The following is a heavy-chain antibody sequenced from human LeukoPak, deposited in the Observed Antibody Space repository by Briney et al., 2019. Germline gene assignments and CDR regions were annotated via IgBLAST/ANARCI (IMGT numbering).Heavy chain of an antibody. D-gene: IGHD5-18*01. CDR1: GGTFSSYA. CDR3: ARGGSYGFSYFDY. J-gene: IGHJ4*02. V-gene: IGHV1-69*13. CDR2: IIPIFGTA. Sequence: SVKVSCKASGGTFSSYAISWVRQAPGQGLEWMGGIIPIFGTANYAQKFQGRVTITADESTSPASMELSSLRSEDTAVYYCARGGSYGFSYFDYWGQGTLVTVSS.